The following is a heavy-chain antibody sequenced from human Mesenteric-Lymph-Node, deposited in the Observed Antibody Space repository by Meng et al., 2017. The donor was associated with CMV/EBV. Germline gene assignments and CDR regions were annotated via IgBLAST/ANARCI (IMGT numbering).Heavy chain of an antibody. CDR3: ARAKRRYFDY. Sequence: LTCAVYGGSFSGYYWSWIRQPPGKGMEWIGEINHSGSTNYNPSLKSRVTISVDTSKNQFSLKLSSVTAADTAVYYCARAKRRYFDYWGQGTLVTVSS. V-gene: IGHV4-34*01. D-gene: IGHD3-16*02. CDR2: INHSGST. J-gene: IGHJ4*02. CDR1: GGSFSGYY.